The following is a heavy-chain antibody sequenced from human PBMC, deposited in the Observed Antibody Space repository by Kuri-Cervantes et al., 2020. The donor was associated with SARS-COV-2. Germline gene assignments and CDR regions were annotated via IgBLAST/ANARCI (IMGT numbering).Heavy chain of an antibody. CDR2: INHSGST. Sequence: ESLKISCAVYGGSFSGYYWSWIRQPPGKGLEWIGEINHSGSTNYNPSLKSRVTISVDTSKNQFSLKLSSVTAADTAVYYCARISSSWDRRFDYWGQGTLVTVSS. V-gene: IGHV4-34*01. D-gene: IGHD6-6*01. CDR3: ARISSSWDRRFDY. J-gene: IGHJ4*02. CDR1: GGSFSGYY.